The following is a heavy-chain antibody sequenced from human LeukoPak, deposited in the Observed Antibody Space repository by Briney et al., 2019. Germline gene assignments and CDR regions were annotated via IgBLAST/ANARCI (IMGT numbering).Heavy chain of an antibody. CDR1: DYSISSGYY. V-gene: IGHV4-38-2*02. CDR3: ARDLSGVTGYTYGRGIDY. D-gene: IGHD5-18*01. Sequence: SETLSLTCTVSDYSISSGYYWGWIRQPPGKGLEWTGSIFQSGHTYYSPSLKSRVTISVDTSNNRFSLSLSAVTAADTAVYYCARDLSGVTGYTYGRGIDYWGQGTLVTVSS. J-gene: IGHJ4*02. CDR2: IFQSGHT.